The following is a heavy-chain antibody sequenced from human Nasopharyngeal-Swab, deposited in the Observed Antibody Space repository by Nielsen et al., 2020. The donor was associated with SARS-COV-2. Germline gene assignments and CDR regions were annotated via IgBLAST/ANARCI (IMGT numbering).Heavy chain of an antibody. CDR2: IYHSGST. Sequence: SETLSLTCAVSGGSISSSNWWSWVRQPPGKGLEWIGEIYHSGSTNYNPSLKSRVTISVDKSKNQFSLKLSSVTAADTAVYYCARDAKEVVVAAIPFDYWGQGTLVTVSS. D-gene: IGHD2-15*01. V-gene: IGHV4-4*02. J-gene: IGHJ4*02. CDR1: GGSISSSNW. CDR3: ARDAKEVVVAAIPFDY.